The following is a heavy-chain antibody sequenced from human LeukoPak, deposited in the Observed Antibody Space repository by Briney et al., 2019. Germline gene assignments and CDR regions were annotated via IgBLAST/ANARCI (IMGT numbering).Heavy chain of an antibody. J-gene: IGHJ4*02. Sequence: GGSLRLSCAASGFTFSRFWMSWVRQAPGKGLEWVANIKQDGSEKYYVDSVKGRFTISRDNAKNSLYLQMNSLRAEDTAVFCCARDGTYTDYDPDFDIWGQGTLVTVSS. D-gene: IGHD5-12*01. CDR1: GFTFSRFW. CDR2: IKQDGSEK. CDR3: ARDGTYTDYDPDFDI. V-gene: IGHV3-7*04.